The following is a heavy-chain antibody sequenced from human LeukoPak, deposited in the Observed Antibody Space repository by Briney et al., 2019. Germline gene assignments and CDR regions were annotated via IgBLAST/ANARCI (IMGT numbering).Heavy chain of an antibody. Sequence: ASVKVSCKASGYTFTSYGINWVRQATGQGLEWMGWMNPNSGNTGYAQKFQGRVTMTRNTSISTAYMELSSLRSEDTAVYYCAKEQQWLEYYFDYWGQGTLVTVSS. CDR2: MNPNSGNT. J-gene: IGHJ4*02. CDR3: AKEQQWLEYYFDY. V-gene: IGHV1-8*01. D-gene: IGHD6-19*01. CDR1: GYTFTSYG.